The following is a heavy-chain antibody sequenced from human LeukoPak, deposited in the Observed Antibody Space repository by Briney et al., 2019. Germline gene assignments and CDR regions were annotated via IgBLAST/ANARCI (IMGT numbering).Heavy chain of an antibody. D-gene: IGHD3-10*01. CDR2: IHSSGST. V-gene: IGHV4-61*02. J-gene: IGHJ4*02. Sequence: SETLSLTCTVSGDSISSGSYYWSWIRQPAGKGLEWIGRIHSSGSTNYSPSLKSRVTISVDTSKNQFSLKLSSVPAADTAIYYCARAYVMVRGVLIDYWGQGTLVTVSS. CDR3: ARAYVMVRGVLIDY. CDR1: GDSISSGSYY.